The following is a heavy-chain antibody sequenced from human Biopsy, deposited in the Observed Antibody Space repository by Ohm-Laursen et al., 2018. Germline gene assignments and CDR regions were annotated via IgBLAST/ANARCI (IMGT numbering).Heavy chain of an antibody. CDR2: ISWDSGRI. CDR1: GFIFDDYA. CDR3: AKDSGESPLGELFH. J-gene: IGHJ4*02. Sequence: SSLRLSCTASGFIFDDYAMHWVRQAPGKGLEWVSGISWDSGRIDYADSVKGRFTISRDNAKNSLYLQMNSLRAEDTALYYCAKDSGESPLGELFHWGQGNLVTVSS. D-gene: IGHD3-16*01. V-gene: IGHV3-9*01.